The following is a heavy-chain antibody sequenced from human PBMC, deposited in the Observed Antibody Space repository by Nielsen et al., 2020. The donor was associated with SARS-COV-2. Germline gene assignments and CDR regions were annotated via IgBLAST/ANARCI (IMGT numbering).Heavy chain of an antibody. CDR3: ARGKNYDFWSGYPY. Sequence: GRSLRLSCAASGFTFSSYWMHWVRQAPGKGLVWVSRINSDGSSTSYADSVKGRFTISRDNAKNTLYLQMNSLRAEDTAVYYCARGKNYDFWSGYPYWGQGTLVTVSS. J-gene: IGHJ4*02. CDR1: GFTFSSYW. D-gene: IGHD3-3*01. CDR2: INSDGSST. V-gene: IGHV3-74*01.